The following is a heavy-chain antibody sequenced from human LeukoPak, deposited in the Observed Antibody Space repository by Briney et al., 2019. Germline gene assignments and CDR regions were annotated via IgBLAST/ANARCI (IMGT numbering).Heavy chain of an antibody. D-gene: IGHD3-16*01. CDR2: IYYSGNT. Sequence: PSETLSLTCTVSGGSIGSYYWSWIRLPPGKGLEWIGYIYYSGNTHYNPSLKSRVTISVDTSKNQFSLKLSSVTAADTAVYYCARDYEYNFGKYFGSWGQGTLVTVSS. V-gene: IGHV4-59*01. J-gene: IGHJ4*02. CDR3: ARDYEYNFGKYFGS. CDR1: GGSIGSYY.